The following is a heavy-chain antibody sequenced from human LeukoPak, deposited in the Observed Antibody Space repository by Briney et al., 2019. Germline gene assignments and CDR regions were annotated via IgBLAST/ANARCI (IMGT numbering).Heavy chain of an antibody. D-gene: IGHD1-1*01. J-gene: IGHJ4*02. CDR3: ARDWPRNWILRYFDY. CDR2: ISSSGSTT. CDR1: GFTFSDYY. Sequence: GGSLRLSCAASGFTFSDYYMSWIRQAPGEGLEWVSYISSSGSTTHYAHSVKGRFTISRDNAKNSLYLQMNSLRAEDTAVYYCARDWPRNWILRYFDYWGQRTLVTVSS. V-gene: IGHV3-11*04.